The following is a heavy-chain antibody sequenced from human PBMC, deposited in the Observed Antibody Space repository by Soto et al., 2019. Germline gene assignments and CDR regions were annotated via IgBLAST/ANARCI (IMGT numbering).Heavy chain of an antibody. CDR1: GFMFNRNG. Sequence: GGSLSLSCAASGFMFNRNGMAWVRQAPGKGLEWVSSISDSGEKTYYADSVRGRXXXXXXXXXXXXSXXIXXXIXXXNAIYYCAKDLNIVTFELPGLEDVWGQGTTVTVSS. D-gene: IGHD3-9*01. CDR2: ISDSGEKT. J-gene: IGHJ6*02. CDR3: AKDLNIVTFELPGLEDV. V-gene: IGHV3-23*01.